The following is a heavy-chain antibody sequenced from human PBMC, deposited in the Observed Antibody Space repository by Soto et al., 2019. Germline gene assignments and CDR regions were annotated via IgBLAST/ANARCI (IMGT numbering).Heavy chain of an antibody. V-gene: IGHV4-59*08. CDR3: ARHSGDHLGELSLPYYFDY. Sequence: PSETLSLTCTVSGGSISSYYWSWIRQPPGKGLEWIGYIYYSGSTNYNPSLKSRVTISVDTSKNQFSLKLSSVTAADTAVYYCARHSGDHLGELSLPYYFDYWGQGTLVTVSS. CDR1: GGSISSYY. CDR2: IYYSGST. J-gene: IGHJ4*02. D-gene: IGHD3-16*02.